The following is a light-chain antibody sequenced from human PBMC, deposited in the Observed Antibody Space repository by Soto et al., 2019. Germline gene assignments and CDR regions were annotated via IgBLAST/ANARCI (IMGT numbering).Light chain of an antibody. Sequence: QSVLTQPASVSASPGQSITISCTGTSSDIGAYNYISWYQQHPGKAPKLMIYEVTNRPSGISSRFSGSRSGNTASLSISGLQAEDEADYYCSSFSSAIAFVFGTGTKVTVL. V-gene: IGLV2-14*01. CDR1: SSDIGAYNY. J-gene: IGLJ1*01. CDR3: SSFSSAIAFV. CDR2: EVT.